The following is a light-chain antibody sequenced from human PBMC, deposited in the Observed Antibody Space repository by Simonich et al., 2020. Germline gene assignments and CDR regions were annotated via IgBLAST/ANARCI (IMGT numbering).Light chain of an antibody. J-gene: IGLJ2*01. Sequence: SYELTQPPSVSVSPGQTARNTSSGDALPKKYAYWYQQKSGQAPVLVIYENSQRPSGTHERVAGSSSGTMATLTISGAQVEDEADYYCYSTDSSGNHRVFGGGTKLTVL. V-gene: IGLV3-10*01. CDR1: ALPKKY. CDR2: ENS. CDR3: YSTDSSGNHRV.